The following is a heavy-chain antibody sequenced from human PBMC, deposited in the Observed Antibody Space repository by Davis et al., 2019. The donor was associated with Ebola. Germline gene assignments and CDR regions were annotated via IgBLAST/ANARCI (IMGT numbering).Heavy chain of an antibody. D-gene: IGHD2-2*01. CDR3: ARGRSSPRYYYYYMDV. CDR2: IYYSGST. CDR1: GDSISSYY. Sequence: MPSETLSLTCTVSGDSISSYYWSWIRQPPGKGLEWIGYIYYSGSTNYNPSLKSRVTISVDTSKNQFSLKLSSVTAADTAVYYCARGRSSPRYYYYYMDVWGKGTTVTVSS. J-gene: IGHJ6*03. V-gene: IGHV4-59*01.